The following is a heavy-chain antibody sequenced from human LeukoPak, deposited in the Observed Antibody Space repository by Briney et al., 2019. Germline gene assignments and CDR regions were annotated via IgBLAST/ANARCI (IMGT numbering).Heavy chain of an antibody. CDR2: MNPNSGNT. Sequence: GSVKVSCKASGYTFTSYDINWVRQATGQGLEWMGWMNPNSGNTGYAQKFQDRVTMTRNTSISTAYMELSSLRSEDTAVYYCARGRLRWGSGDYWGQGTLVTVSS. CDR3: ARGRLRWGSGDY. CDR1: GYTFTSYD. J-gene: IGHJ4*02. V-gene: IGHV1-8*01. D-gene: IGHD3-3*01.